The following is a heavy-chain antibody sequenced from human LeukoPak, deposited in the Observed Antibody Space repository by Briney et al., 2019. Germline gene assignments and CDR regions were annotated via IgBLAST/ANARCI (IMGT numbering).Heavy chain of an antibody. J-gene: IGHJ4*02. CDR1: GGTFSSYA. Sequence: ASVKVSCKASGGTFSSYAISWVRQAPGQGLEWMGGTIPIFGTANYAQKFQGRVTITADESTSTAYMELSSLRSEDTAVYYCARARHSNWGPAGYYFDYWGQGTLVTVSS. CDR3: ARARHSNWGPAGYYFDY. CDR2: TIPIFGTA. D-gene: IGHD7-27*01. V-gene: IGHV1-69*01.